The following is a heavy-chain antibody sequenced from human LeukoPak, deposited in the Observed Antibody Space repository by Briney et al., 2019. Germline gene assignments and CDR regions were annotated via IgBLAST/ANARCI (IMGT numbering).Heavy chain of an antibody. V-gene: IGHV3-30*18. CDR3: AKDSRDTAMVD. Sequence: GSLRLSCAASGFTFSSYGMHWVRQAPGKGLEWVAVISYDGSNKYYAVSVKGRFTISRDNSKNTLYLQMNSLRAEDTAVYYCAKDSRDTAMVDWGQGTLVTVSS. CDR2: ISYDGSNK. D-gene: IGHD5-18*01. J-gene: IGHJ4*02. CDR1: GFTFSSYG.